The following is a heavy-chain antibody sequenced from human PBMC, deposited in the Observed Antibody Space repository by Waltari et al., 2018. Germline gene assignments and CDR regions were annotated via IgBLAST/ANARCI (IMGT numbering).Heavy chain of an antibody. Sequence: QVQLQQWGAGLLKPSETLSLTCAVYGGSFSGYYWSWIRQPPGKWLEWIGEINHSGSTNYNPSLKSRVTISVDTSKNQFSLKLSSVTAADTAVYYCARCYSGSYPDWGQGTLVTVSS. CDR3: ARCYSGSYPD. CDR1: GGSFSGYY. CDR2: INHSGST. J-gene: IGHJ4*02. D-gene: IGHD1-26*01. V-gene: IGHV4-34*01.